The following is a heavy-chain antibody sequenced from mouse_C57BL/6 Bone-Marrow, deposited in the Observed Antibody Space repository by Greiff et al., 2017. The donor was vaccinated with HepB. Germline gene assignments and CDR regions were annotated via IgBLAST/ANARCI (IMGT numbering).Heavy chain of an antibody. CDR2: ISSGGDYI. CDR3: TRVRYDYDEAWFAY. CDR1: GFTFSSYA. D-gene: IGHD2-4*01. Sequence: EVNLVESGEGLVKPGGSLKLSCAASGFTFSSYAMSWVRQTPEKRLEWVAYISSGGDYIYYADTVKGRFTISRDNARNTLYLQMSSLKSEDTAMYYCTRVRYDYDEAWFAYWGQGTLVTVSA. J-gene: IGHJ3*01. V-gene: IGHV5-9-1*02.